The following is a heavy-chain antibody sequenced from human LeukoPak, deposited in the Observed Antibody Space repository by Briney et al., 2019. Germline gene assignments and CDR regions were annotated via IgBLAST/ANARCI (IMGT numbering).Heavy chain of an antibody. CDR3: ARGRTYVDY. CDR1: GXSISSYY. CDR2: MYYSGST. J-gene: IGHJ4*02. D-gene: IGHD1-26*01. V-gene: IGHV4-59*08. Sequence: SETLSLTCTVSGXSISSYYGSWIRQPPGKGLEWIGYMYYSGSTNYNPSLKSRVTISIDTSKNQFSLKLSSVTAADMAVYYCARGRTYVDYWGQGTLVTVSS.